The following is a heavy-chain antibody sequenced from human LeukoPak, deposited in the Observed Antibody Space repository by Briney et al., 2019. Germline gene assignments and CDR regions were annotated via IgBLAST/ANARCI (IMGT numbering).Heavy chain of an antibody. Sequence: SETLSLTCTVSGGSNSSSIYYWGWIRQPPGKGLEWIGSIYYSGSTYYNPSLKSRVTISVDTSKNQFSLKLSSVTAADTAVYYCASYYDILTGYSESRFDYWGQGTLVTVSS. CDR3: ASYYDILTGYSESRFDY. CDR2: IYYSGST. J-gene: IGHJ4*02. D-gene: IGHD3-9*01. V-gene: IGHV4-39*01. CDR1: GGSNSSSIYY.